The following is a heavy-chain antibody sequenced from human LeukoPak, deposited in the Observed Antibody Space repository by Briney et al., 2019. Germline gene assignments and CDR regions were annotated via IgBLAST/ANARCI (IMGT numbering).Heavy chain of an antibody. V-gene: IGHV1-69*05. J-gene: IGHJ4*02. Sequence: SVKVSCKASGGTFSSYAISWVRQAPGQGLEWVGRIIPIFGTANYAQKFQGRVTITTDESTRTAYMELSSLRSEDTAVYYCARDSGLLWFGEFVDYWGQGTLVTVSS. CDR3: ARDSGLLWFGEFVDY. D-gene: IGHD3-10*01. CDR1: GGTFSSYA. CDR2: IIPIFGTA.